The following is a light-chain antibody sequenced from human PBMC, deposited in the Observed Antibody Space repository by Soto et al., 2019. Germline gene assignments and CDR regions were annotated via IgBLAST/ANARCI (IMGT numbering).Light chain of an antibody. J-gene: IGLJ1*01. Sequence: QSVMTQPPSASETPGQTVSISCSGSNSNIASNTVNWYQHLPGTAPKLLIYYNNQRPSGVPDRFSGSKSGTSASLAISGLQSEAESDYYCAAWDDTLKRYVFVTETKVTV. CDR1: NSNIASNT. V-gene: IGLV1-44*01. CDR3: AAWDDTLKRYV. CDR2: YNN.